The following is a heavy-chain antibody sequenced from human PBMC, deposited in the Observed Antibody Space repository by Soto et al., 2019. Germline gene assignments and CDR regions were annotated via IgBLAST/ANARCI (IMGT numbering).Heavy chain of an antibody. J-gene: IGHJ6*01. CDR3: ARDRSAYCSSTSCYVIYGMDV. V-gene: IGHV3-21*01. D-gene: IGHD2-2*01. CDR2: ISSSSSYI. CDR1: GFTFSSYS. Sequence: EVQLVESGGGLVKPGGSLRLSCAASGFTFSSYSMNWVRQAPGKGLEWVSSISSSSSYIYYADSVKGRFTISRDNAKNSLYLQMNSLRAEDTAVYYCARDRSAYCSSTSCYVIYGMDVW.